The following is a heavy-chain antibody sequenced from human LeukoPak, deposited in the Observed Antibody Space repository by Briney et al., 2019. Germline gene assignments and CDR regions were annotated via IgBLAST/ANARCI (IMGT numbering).Heavy chain of an antibody. Sequence: ASVKVSCKASGGTFSSYAISWVRQAPGQGLEWMGIINPSGGSTSYAQKFQGRVTMTRDTSTSTVYMELSSLRSEDTAVYYCARVYGDYVLYGMDVWGQGTTVTVSS. D-gene: IGHD4-17*01. CDR1: GGTFSSYA. CDR2: INPSGGST. J-gene: IGHJ6*02. V-gene: IGHV1-46*01. CDR3: ARVYGDYVLYGMDV.